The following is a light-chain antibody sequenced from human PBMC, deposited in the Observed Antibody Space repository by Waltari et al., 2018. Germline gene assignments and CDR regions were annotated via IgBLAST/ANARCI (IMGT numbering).Light chain of an antibody. J-gene: IGLJ2*01. CDR3: CSDAGSYVV. Sequence: QSALTQPRSVSGSPGQSVTISCTGTSSDVGGYNYVSWYQQHPGKAPKLMIYDVSKRPSGVPGRFAGSKSGNAASLTISGLQGEDEADYYCCSDAGSYVVFGGGTKLTVL. CDR2: DVS. V-gene: IGLV2-11*01. CDR1: SSDVGGYNY.